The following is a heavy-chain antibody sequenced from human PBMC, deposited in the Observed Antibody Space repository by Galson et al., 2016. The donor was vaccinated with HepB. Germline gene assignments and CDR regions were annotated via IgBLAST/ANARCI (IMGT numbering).Heavy chain of an antibody. J-gene: IGHJ4*02. CDR3: ARQYWGGPSDY. CDR1: GVSISSSDW. D-gene: IGHD2/OR15-2a*01. Sequence: ETLSLTCAVSGVSISSSDWWSWVRQPPGQGLEWIGQIFHSGRVNYTPSLASRVTISVDTSNNHFSLRLTSVTAADTALYYCARQYWGGPSDYWGQGTLVIVSS. V-gene: IGHV4-4*02. CDR2: IFHSGRV.